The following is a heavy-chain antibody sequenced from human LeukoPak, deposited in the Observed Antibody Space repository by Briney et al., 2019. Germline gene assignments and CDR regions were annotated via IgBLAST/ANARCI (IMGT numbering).Heavy chain of an antibody. CDR1: GGTFNNYA. D-gene: IGHD6-19*01. V-gene: IGHV1-69*01. CDR2: IIPIFGTP. CDR3: ARMYTSGWGPSWFDP. Sequence: SVKVSCKVSGGTFNNYAINWVRQAPGQGLEWMGGIIPIFGTPNYAQKFQGRVTITADESTTTAYMELSSLTSEDTAVYYCARMYTSGWGPSWFDPWGQGTLVTVSS. J-gene: IGHJ5*02.